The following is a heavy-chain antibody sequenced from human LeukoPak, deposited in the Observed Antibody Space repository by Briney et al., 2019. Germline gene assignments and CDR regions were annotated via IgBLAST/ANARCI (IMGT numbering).Heavy chain of an antibody. CDR1: GFTFSSYE. Sequence: GGSLRLSCAASGFTFSSYEMNWVRQAPGKGLEWVSYISSSGSTIYYADSVKGRFTISRDNAKNSLYLQMNSLRADDAGVYYCAREGGNYFYMDVWGIGTTVTISS. CDR3: AREGGNYFYMDV. CDR2: ISSSGSTI. D-gene: IGHD2-15*01. J-gene: IGHJ6*03. V-gene: IGHV3-48*03.